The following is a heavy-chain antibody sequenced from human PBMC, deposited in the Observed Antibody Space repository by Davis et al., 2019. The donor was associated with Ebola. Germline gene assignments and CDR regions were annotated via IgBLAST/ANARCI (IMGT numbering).Heavy chain of an antibody. CDR3: ARESPVRAARPASPY. CDR1: GGSISSSSYY. V-gene: IGHV4-39*02. J-gene: IGHJ4*02. CDR2: IYYSGST. D-gene: IGHD6-6*01. Sequence: SETLSLTCTVSGGSISSSSYYWGWIRQPPGKGLEWIGSIYYSGSTYYNPSLKSRVTISVDTSKNQFSLKLSSVTAADTAVYYCARESPVRAARPASPYWGQGTLVTVSS.